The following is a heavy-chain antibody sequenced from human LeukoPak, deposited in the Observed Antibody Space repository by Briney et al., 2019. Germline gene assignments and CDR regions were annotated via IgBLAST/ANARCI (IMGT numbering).Heavy chain of an antibody. Sequence: ASVKVSCKASGYTFTGYYMHWVRRAPGQGLEWMGWINPNSGGTNYAQKFQGRVTMTRDTSISTAYMELSRLRSDDTAVYYCARSKTYIVGATDYWGQGTLVTVSS. J-gene: IGHJ4*02. CDR1: GYTFTGYY. D-gene: IGHD1-26*01. CDR2: INPNSGGT. CDR3: ARSKTYIVGATDY. V-gene: IGHV1-2*02.